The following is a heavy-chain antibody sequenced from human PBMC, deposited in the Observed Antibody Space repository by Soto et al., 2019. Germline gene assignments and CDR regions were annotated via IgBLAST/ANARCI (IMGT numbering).Heavy chain of an antibody. Sequence: QVQLVQSGAEVKKPGASVKVSCKASGYTFTSYYMHWVRQAPGQGLEWMGIINPSGGSTSYAQKFQGRVTMTRVTSTSTVYMELSSLRSEYTAVYYCANIEGGNIDYWGQGTLVTVSS. D-gene: IGHD2-15*01. CDR3: ANIEGGNIDY. CDR1: GYTFTSYY. J-gene: IGHJ4*02. V-gene: IGHV1-46*01. CDR2: INPSGGST.